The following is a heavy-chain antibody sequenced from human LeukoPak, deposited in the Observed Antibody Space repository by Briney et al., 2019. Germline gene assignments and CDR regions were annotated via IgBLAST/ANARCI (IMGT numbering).Heavy chain of an antibody. V-gene: IGHV3-30-3*01. CDR2: ISYDGSNK. D-gene: IGHD6-19*01. CDR1: GFTFSTYA. CDR3: AVIAVAGYYYGMDV. J-gene: IGHJ6*02. Sequence: GGSLRLSCAASGFTFSTYAMHWVRQAPGKGLEWVAVISYDGSNKYYADSVKGRFTISRDNSKNTLYLQMNSLRAEDTAVYYCAVIAVAGYYYGMDVWGQGTTVTVSS.